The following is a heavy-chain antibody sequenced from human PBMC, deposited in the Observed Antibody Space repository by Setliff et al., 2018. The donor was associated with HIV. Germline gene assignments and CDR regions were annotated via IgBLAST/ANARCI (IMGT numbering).Heavy chain of an antibody. CDR2: IKQDGSER. V-gene: IGHV3-7*02. CDR3: VGGHYDLWSGYVNYYLDL. CDR1: GFTFTTYW. Sequence: GESLRLSCAASGFTFTTYWMGWVRQAPGKGLEWVANIKQDGSERKYVDSVKGRFSISRDNAKNSMYLQMNSLRAEDTALYYCVGGHYDLWSGYVNYYLDLWGQGTLVTVSS. D-gene: IGHD3-3*01. J-gene: IGHJ4*02.